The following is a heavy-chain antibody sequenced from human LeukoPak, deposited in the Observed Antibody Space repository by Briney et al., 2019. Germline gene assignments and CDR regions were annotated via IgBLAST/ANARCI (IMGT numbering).Heavy chain of an antibody. CDR2: INHSGSN. CDR1: GGSFSGYY. V-gene: IGHV4-34*01. D-gene: IGHD3-10*01. Sequence: PSETLSLTCAVYGGSFSGYYWSWIRQPPGKGLEWIGEINHSGSNNYNPSLKSRVTISVDTSKNQFSLKLSSVTAADTAVYYCARGKGYYYGSGSSRYYYYYGMDVWGQGTTVTVSS. J-gene: IGHJ6*02. CDR3: ARGKGYYYGSGSSRYYYYYGMDV.